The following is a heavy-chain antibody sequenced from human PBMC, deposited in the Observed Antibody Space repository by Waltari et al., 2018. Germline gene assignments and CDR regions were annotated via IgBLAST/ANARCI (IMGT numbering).Heavy chain of an antibody. V-gene: IGHV4-4*07. CDR2: IHPTGRT. CDR3: ARDLLYIGGNYFYSGLDV. CDR1: GDSISGYY. Sequence: QVQLQESGPGLVKPSETLSLTCPVSGDSISGYYWSCLRQPAGQGLEWIGRIHPTGRTSYNPSLKTRLTLSLDTSTNQFSLKLSSLTAADTAVYYCARDLLYIGGNYFYSGLDVWGQGTTVTVSS. J-gene: IGHJ6*02. D-gene: IGHD1-26*01.